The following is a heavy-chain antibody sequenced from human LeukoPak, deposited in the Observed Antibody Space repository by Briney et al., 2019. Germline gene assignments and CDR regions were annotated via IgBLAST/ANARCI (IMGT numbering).Heavy chain of an antibody. CDR1: GFTFGDYA. V-gene: IGHV3-49*03. CDR3: TRDPSIAVAGSSDYYYYGMDV. D-gene: IGHD6-19*01. J-gene: IGHJ6*02. Sequence: GGSLRLSCTASGFTFGDYAMSWFRQAPGKGLEWVGFIRSKAYGGTTEYAASVKGRFTISRDDSKSIAYLQMNSLKTEDTAVYYCTRDPSIAVAGSSDYYYYGMDVWGQGTTVTVSS. CDR2: IRSKAYGGTT.